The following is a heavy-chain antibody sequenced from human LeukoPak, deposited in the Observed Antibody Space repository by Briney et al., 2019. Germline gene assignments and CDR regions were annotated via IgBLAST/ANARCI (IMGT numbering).Heavy chain of an antibody. CDR3: ARDGESYSSSWYYNWFGP. V-gene: IGHV4-61*02. D-gene: IGHD6-13*01. CDR1: GGSISSGSYY. Sequence: PSQTLSLTCTVSGGSISSGSYYWSWIRQPAGKGLEWIGRIYTSGSTNYNPSLKSRVTISVDTSKNQFSLKLSSVTAADTAVYYCARDGESYSSSWYYNWFGPWGQGTLVTVSS. J-gene: IGHJ5*02. CDR2: IYTSGST.